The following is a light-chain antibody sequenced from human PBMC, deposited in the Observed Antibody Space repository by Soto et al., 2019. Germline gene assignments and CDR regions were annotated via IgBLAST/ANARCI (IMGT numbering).Light chain of an antibody. CDR2: AAS. J-gene: IGKJ1*01. CDR3: LQDYNYPRT. Sequence: AIQMTHSPSSLSASVGCRFTITCRASQGIRNDLGWYQQKPGKAPKLLIYAASSLQSGVPSRLRGSGSGTDLTITISSLQTEDFETYYCLQDYNYPRTFGHGTKVDIK. CDR1: QGIRND. V-gene: IGKV1-6*01.